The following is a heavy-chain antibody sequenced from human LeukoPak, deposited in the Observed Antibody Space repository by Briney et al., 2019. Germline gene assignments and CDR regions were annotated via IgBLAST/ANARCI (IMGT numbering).Heavy chain of an antibody. CDR1: GYSISSGHY. V-gene: IGHV4-38-2*02. Sequence: WETLSLTCTVSGYSISSGHYWGWRRQPPGKGLGWIGSSYCSGSTYYNPSLKSRVTISVDTSKNQFSLKLSSVTAADTAVYYCARDFSRFIAVAAFDIWGQGTMVTVSS. J-gene: IGHJ3*02. CDR2: SYCSGST. D-gene: IGHD6-19*01. CDR3: ARDFSRFIAVAAFDI.